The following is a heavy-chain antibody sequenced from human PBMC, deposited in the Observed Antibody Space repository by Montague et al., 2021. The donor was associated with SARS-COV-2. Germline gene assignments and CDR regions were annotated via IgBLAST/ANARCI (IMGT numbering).Heavy chain of an antibody. Sequence: LRLSCAASGFTFSSYAMSWVRQAPGKGLEWVSAISGSGGSTYYADSVKGRFTISRDNSKNTLYLQMNSLRAEDTAVYYCATSRFLEWLFTMDGTFDYWGQGTLVTVSS. V-gene: IGHV3-23*01. CDR3: ATSRFLEWLFTMDGTFDY. J-gene: IGHJ4*02. CDR2: ISGSGGST. D-gene: IGHD3-3*01. CDR1: GFTFSSYA.